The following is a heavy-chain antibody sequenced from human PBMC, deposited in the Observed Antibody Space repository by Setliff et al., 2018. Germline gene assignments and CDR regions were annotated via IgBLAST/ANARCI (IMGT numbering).Heavy chain of an antibody. Sequence: ASVKVSCKASGYTFTTYYMHWVRQAPGQGLEWMGVINPGDGSTTYAQKFQGRVKMTRDTSTNTVYMQLNSLRFEDRAVYYCARESRNIVVVPAAVIYYYYYYMDVWGKGTTVTVS. CDR1: GYTFTTYY. J-gene: IGHJ6*03. D-gene: IGHD2-2*01. CDR3: ARESRNIVVVPAAVIYYYYYYMDV. V-gene: IGHV1-46*01. CDR2: INPGDGST.